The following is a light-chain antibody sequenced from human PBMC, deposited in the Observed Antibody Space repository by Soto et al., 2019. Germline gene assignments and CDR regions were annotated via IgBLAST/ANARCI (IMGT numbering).Light chain of an antibody. CDR1: SSDVGGYTS. J-gene: IGLJ2*01. CDR3: SSYAGINTLV. Sequence: QSALTQPPSLSGSPGQSITISCTGTSSDVGGYTSVSWYQQRPGKAPKLIIYEVTQRPSGVSDRFSGSKSGNTATLTVSGLQAEDEADYHCSSYAGINTLVFGGGTKLTVL. V-gene: IGLV2-8*01. CDR2: EVT.